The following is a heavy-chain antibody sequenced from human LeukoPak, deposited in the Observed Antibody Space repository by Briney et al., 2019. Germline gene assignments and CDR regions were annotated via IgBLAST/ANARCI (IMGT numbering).Heavy chain of an antibody. J-gene: IGHJ4*02. CDR1: GGSISSGNW. CDR2: IYHSGST. D-gene: IGHD3-10*01. V-gene: IGHV4-4*02. CDR3: ARISSGSYLGFDY. Sequence: SETLSLTCAVSGGSISSGNWWSWVRQPPGKGLEWIGEIYHSGSTNYNPSLKSRVTISVDKSKNQFSLKLSSVTAADTAVYYCARISSGSYLGFDYWGQGTLVTVSS.